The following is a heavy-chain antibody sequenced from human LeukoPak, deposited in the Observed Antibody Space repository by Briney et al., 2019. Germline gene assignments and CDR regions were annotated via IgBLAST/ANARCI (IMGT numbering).Heavy chain of an antibody. V-gene: IGHV3-74*01. J-gene: IGHJ5*02. CDR1: GFTFSSYW. CDR2: INSDGSST. CDR3: ARGVVPAAHNWFDP. Sequence: GGSLRLSCAASGFTFSSYWMPWDRHAPGKGLVWVSRINSDGSSTSYADSVKGRFTISRDNAKNTLYLQMNSLRAEDTAVYYCARGVVPAAHNWFDPWGQGTLVTVSS. D-gene: IGHD2-2*01.